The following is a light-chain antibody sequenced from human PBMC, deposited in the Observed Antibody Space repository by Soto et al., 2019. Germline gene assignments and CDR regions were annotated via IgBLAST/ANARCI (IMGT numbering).Light chain of an antibody. CDR2: KAS. CDR3: QQCNSYPYT. CDR1: QNIVIW. V-gene: IGKV1-5*03. Sequence: DIQMTQSPSTPSASVGDRVSITCRASQNIVIWLAWYQQKPGKAPKLLIYKASSLESGVPSRFSGSGSGTEFTLTISSLQPDDFATYYCQQCNSYPYTFGQGTKLEIK. J-gene: IGKJ2*01.